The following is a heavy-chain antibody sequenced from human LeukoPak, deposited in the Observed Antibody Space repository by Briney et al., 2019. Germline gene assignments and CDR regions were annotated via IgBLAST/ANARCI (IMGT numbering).Heavy chain of an antibody. Sequence: PGGSLRLSCAASAGFTFSDYWMSWVRQAPGKGLERVAIIKQDGREKLYVDSVKGRFTISRDNAKSSLYLQMNSLRAEDTAVYYCVSGIGWLPDYWGQGTLATVSS. CDR3: VSGIGWLPDY. CDR1: AGFTFSDYW. V-gene: IGHV3-7*03. D-gene: IGHD6-19*01. J-gene: IGHJ4*02. CDR2: IKQDGREK.